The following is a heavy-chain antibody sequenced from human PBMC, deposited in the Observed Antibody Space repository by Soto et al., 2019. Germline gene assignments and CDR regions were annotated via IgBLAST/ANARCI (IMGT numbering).Heavy chain of an antibody. J-gene: IGHJ6*03. CDR3: VRATFSRIGNYYYYMDV. CDR2: TRNKAKSYTT. CDR1: GFTVSDHY. Sequence: GGSLRFSCAASGFTVSDHYMDWVRQAPGKGLEWVGRTRNKAKSYTTEYASSVRGRFTISRDDSKISLYLQMNSLKTEDTAVYFCVRATFSRIGNYYYYMDVWGKGTTVTVSS. D-gene: IGHD3-16*02. V-gene: IGHV3-72*01.